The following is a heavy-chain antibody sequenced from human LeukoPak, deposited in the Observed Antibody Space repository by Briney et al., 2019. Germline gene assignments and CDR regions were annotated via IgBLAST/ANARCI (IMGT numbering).Heavy chain of an antibody. Sequence: ASVKVSCKASGYTFTSYAMHWVRQAPGQRLEWMGWINAGNGNTKYSQKFQGRVTITRDTSASTAYMELSSLRSEDTAVYYCASHTGSYRWLAPFDIWGQGTMVTVSS. CDR1: GYTFTSYA. D-gene: IGHD3-16*02. V-gene: IGHV1-3*01. CDR2: INAGNGNT. CDR3: ASHTGSYRWLAPFDI. J-gene: IGHJ3*02.